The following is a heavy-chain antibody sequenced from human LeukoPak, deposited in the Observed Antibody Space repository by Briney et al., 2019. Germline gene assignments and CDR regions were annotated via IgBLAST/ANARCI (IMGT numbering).Heavy chain of an antibody. Sequence: PGRSLRLSCAASGFTFSSYAMHWVRQAPGKGLEWVAVISYDGSNKYYADSVKGRFTISRDNSKNTLYLQMDSLRAEDTAVYYCAKDLPGGSFYWGQGTLVTVSS. CDR2: ISYDGSNK. CDR3: AKDLPGGSFY. V-gene: IGHV3-30-3*01. D-gene: IGHD1-26*01. J-gene: IGHJ4*02. CDR1: GFTFSSYA.